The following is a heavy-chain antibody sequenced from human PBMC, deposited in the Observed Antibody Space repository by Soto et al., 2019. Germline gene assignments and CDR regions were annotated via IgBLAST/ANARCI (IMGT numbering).Heavy chain of an antibody. CDR1: GFTFSSYA. CDR3: VRGVVVPPYYYGMDV. J-gene: IGHJ6*02. CDR2: ISYDGSNK. V-gene: IGHV3-30-3*01. D-gene: IGHD2-2*01. Sequence: QVQLVESGGGVVQPGRSLRLSCAASGFTFSSYAMHWVRQAPGKGLEWVAVISYDGSNKYYADSVKGRFTISRDNSKNTLYLQMNSLRAEATAVYYCVRGVVVPPYYYGMDVCGQGTTVTVSS.